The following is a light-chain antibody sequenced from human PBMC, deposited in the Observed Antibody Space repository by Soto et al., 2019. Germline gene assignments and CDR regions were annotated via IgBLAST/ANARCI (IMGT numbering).Light chain of an antibody. CDR1: SSDVGGYNY. Sequence: QSVLTQPASVSGSPGQSITISCTGTSSDVGGYNYVSWYQQHPGKAHKLMIYDVSNRPSGISNRFSGSKSGNTASLTISGLQAEDEGDYYCSSYTGSSTRLYVFGTGTKVTVL. V-gene: IGLV2-14*03. CDR3: SSYTGSSTRLYV. J-gene: IGLJ1*01. CDR2: DVS.